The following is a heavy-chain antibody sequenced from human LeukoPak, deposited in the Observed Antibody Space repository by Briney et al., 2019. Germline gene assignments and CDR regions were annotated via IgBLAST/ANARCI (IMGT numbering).Heavy chain of an antibody. CDR1: GASISDSRYY. V-gene: IGHV4-39*07. CDR3: ARGVYSSSSYFDY. J-gene: IGHJ4*02. CDR2: IFYSRGT. D-gene: IGHD6-6*01. Sequence: PSETLSLTCSVSGASISDSRYYWGWIRQPPGKGLEWVASIFYSRGTDYNPSLKSRVTISVDTSKDQLFLKLSSVTAADTAVYYCARGVYSSSSYFDYWGQGTLVTVSS.